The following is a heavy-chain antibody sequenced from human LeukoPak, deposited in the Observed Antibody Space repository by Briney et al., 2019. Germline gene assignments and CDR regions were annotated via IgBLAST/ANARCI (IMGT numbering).Heavy chain of an antibody. D-gene: IGHD2-2*01. Sequence: SETLSLTCTVSGGSISRNYWNWTRQPPGKGLEYIGYISYSGSTNYNPSLKSRLTISIDTSKNQFSLKLSSVTAADTAVYYCAKAGHCSSTSCYDSSYYYYGMDVWGQGTTVTVSS. CDR3: AKAGHCSSTSCYDSSYYYYGMDV. V-gene: IGHV4-59*01. CDR2: ISYSGST. J-gene: IGHJ6*02. CDR1: GGSISRNY.